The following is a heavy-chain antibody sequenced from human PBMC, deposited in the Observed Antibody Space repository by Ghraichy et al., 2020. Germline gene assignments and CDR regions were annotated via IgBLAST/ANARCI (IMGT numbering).Heavy chain of an antibody. J-gene: IGHJ4*02. CDR1: GFTFSSYA. Sequence: RGSLRLSCAASGFTFSSYAMSWVRQAPGKGLEWVSAISGSGGSTYYADSVKGRFTISRDNSKNTLYLQMNSLRAEDTAVYYCAKAGDGYNYFDYWGQGTLVTVSS. V-gene: IGHV3-23*01. D-gene: IGHD5-24*01. CDR3: AKAGDGYNYFDY. CDR2: ISGSGGST.